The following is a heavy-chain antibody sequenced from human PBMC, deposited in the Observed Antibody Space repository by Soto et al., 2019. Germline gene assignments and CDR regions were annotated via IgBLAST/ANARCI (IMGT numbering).Heavy chain of an antibody. J-gene: IGHJ4*02. CDR2: IGGGASDK. Sequence: EVQLVESGGRLVQPGGSLRLSCAAPGFMFSAYWMSWVRQDPGKGLEWVATIGGGASDKFYVDSVKGRFTISRDDSKNTLYLQMNSLRDEDTAVYYCVREDWHRFDSWGQGTLVTVSS. CDR1: GFMFSAYW. D-gene: IGHD2-21*01. CDR3: VREDWHRFDS. V-gene: IGHV3-7*01.